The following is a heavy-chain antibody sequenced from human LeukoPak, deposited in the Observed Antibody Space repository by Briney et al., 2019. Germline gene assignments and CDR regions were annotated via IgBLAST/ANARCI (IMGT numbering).Heavy chain of an antibody. J-gene: IGHJ4*02. CDR1: GYTFTRYG. Sequence: GASVKVSCKASGYTFTRYGISWVRQAPGQGLEWMGGFDPEDGETIYAQKFQGRVTMTEDTSTDTAYMELSSLRSEDTAVYYCATLKARDYWGQGTLVTVSS. CDR3: ATLKARDY. V-gene: IGHV1-24*01. CDR2: FDPEDGET.